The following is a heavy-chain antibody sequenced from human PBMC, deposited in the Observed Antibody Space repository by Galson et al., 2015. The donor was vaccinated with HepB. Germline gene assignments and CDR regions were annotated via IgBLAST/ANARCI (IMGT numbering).Heavy chain of an antibody. CDR1: GFTFSNAW. D-gene: IGHD3-10*01. CDR2: IKTQIEDATT. V-gene: IGHV3-15*01. Sequence: SLRLSCAASGFTFSNAWMSWGRRAPGKGLEWVARIKTQIEDATTDYAAPVKGRFIIPRDDAKTTLYLQMNSLKIEDTAVYYCTTTMVSGSYSTYWGQGTLVTVSS. J-gene: IGHJ4*02. CDR3: TTTMVSGSYSTY.